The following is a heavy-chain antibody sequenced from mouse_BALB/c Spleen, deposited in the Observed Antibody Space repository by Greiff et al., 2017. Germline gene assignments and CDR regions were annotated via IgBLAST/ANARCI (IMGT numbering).Heavy chain of an antibody. Sequence: EVKLMESGPSLVKPSQTLSLTCSVTGDSITSGYWNWIRKFPGNKLEYMGYISYSGSTYYNPSLKSRISITRDTSKNQYYLQLNSVTTEDTATYYCARIGHYYGSREAMDYWGQGTSVTVSS. J-gene: IGHJ4*01. CDR1: GDSITSGY. CDR3: ARIGHYYGSREAMDY. V-gene: IGHV3-8*02. CDR2: ISYSGST. D-gene: IGHD1-1*01.